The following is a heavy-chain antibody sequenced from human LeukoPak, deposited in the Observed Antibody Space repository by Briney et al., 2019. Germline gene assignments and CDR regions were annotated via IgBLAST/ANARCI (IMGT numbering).Heavy chain of an antibody. CDR2: ISASSTDI. J-gene: IGHJ3*02. D-gene: IGHD3-22*01. V-gene: IGHV3-21*04. CDR1: GFTFSNYA. CDR3: AKGGLGYYDSSGYYYARAFDI. Sequence: SGGSLRLSCAASGFTFSNYAMNWVRQAPGKGLEWVSSISASSTDIYYADSVKGRFTISRDNAKNSLYLQMNSLRAEDTAVYDCAKGGLGYYDSSGYYYARAFDIWGQGTMVTVSS.